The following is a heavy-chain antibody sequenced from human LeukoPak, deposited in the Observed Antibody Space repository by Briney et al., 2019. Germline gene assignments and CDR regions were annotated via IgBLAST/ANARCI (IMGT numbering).Heavy chain of an antibody. CDR1: GFTFSSYA. CDR3: AKRAARPAYYFDF. J-gene: IGHJ4*02. D-gene: IGHD6-6*01. V-gene: IGHV3-23*01. CDR2: VTVSGGGT. Sequence: GGSLRLSCTASGFTFSSYAMSWVRQTPGKGLEWVSTVTVSGGGTYYGDSVKGRFTISRDNSKNTLYLQMNSLRAEDTAVYYCAKRAARPAYYFDFWGQGTLVTISS.